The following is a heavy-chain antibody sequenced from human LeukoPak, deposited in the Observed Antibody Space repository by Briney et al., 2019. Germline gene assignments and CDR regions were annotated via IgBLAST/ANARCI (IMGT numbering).Heavy chain of an antibody. V-gene: IGHV3-30*18. CDR1: GFTFSSYG. J-gene: IGHJ6*02. CDR3: AKEPRNYYYYGMDV. CDR2: ISYDGSNK. Sequence: GGSLRLSCAASGFTFSSYGMHWVRLAPGKGLEWVAVISYDGSNKYYADSVKGRFTISRDNSKNTLYLQMNSLRAEDTAVYYCAKEPRNYYYYGMDVWGQGTTVTVSS.